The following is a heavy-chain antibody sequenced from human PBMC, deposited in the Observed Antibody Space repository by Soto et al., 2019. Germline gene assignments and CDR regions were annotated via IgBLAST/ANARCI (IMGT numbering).Heavy chain of an antibody. Sequence: QVQLVQSGAEVQKPGSSVKVSCKASGGTFSSYAISWVRQAPGQGLEWMGGIIPIFGTANYAQKFQGRVTITADESTSTAYMELSSLRSEDTAVYYCARENTYYYDSSGPPGAFDIWGQGTMVTVSS. CDR2: IIPIFGTA. V-gene: IGHV1-69*01. D-gene: IGHD3-22*01. CDR3: ARENTYYYDSSGPPGAFDI. J-gene: IGHJ3*02. CDR1: GGTFSSYA.